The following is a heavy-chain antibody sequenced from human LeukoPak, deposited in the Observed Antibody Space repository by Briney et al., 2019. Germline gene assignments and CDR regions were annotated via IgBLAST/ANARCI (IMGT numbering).Heavy chain of an antibody. CDR3: ARSQYYDFWSGYYPYFDY. J-gene: IGHJ4*02. D-gene: IGHD3-3*01. Sequence: PGGSLRLSCAASGFTFSSYSMNWVRQAPGKGLEWVSSISSSSSYIYYADSVKGRFTISRDNAKNSLYLQMNSLRAEDTAVYYCARSQYYDFWSGYYPYFDYWGQGTLVTVSS. V-gene: IGHV3-21*01. CDR2: ISSSSSYI. CDR1: GFTFSSYS.